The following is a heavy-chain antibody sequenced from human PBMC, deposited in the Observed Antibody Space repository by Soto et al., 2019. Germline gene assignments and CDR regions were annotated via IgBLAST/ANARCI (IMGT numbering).Heavy chain of an antibody. CDR2: MTGSGGDI. D-gene: IGHD2-21*02. J-gene: IGHJ4*02. CDR1: GFSVSRYA. Sequence: EVQLLESGGGLVQPGGSLRLSCAASGFSVSRYAMMWVRQPPGKGQEWDAGMTGSGGDIRYADPVKGRFTISKDKSKNTLYLQMNSLRAEDTAIYYCAKDAVYGDGLWLASNWGQGTLVTVSS. V-gene: IGHV3-23*01. CDR3: AKDAVYGDGLWLASN.